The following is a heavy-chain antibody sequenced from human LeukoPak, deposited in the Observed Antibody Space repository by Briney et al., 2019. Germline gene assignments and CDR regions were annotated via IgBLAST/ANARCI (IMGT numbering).Heavy chain of an antibody. Sequence: GGSLRLSCAASGFTFSSYEMHWVRQAPGKGLEWVSYITTGFNIYHTDSVQGRFTISRDNAKNSVYLQMNSLRAEDTAVYYCVRDSGWELFRPSGFYDYWGQGTLVTVSS. D-gene: IGHD3-10*01. V-gene: IGHV3-48*03. CDR1: GFTFSSYE. J-gene: IGHJ4*02. CDR3: VRDSGWELFRPSGFYDY. CDR2: ITTGFNI.